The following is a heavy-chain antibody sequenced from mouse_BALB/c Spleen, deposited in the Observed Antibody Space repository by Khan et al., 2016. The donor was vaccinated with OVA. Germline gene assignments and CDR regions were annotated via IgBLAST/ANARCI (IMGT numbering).Heavy chain of an antibody. V-gene: IGHV1-77*01. CDR1: GYTFTDYY. Sequence: QVQLKQSGAELARPGASVKLSCKASGYTFTDYYINWVKQRTGQGLEWIGEISPGRGATYYNERFKGKATLTADKSTSSAYMQLSSLTSEASAVYFCASRNYFGYTFAYWGQWTLVTVSA. CDR2: ISPGRGAT. D-gene: IGHD1-2*01. J-gene: IGHJ3*01. CDR3: ASRNYFGYTFAY.